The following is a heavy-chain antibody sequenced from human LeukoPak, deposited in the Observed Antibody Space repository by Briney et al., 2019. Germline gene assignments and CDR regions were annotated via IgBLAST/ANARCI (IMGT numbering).Heavy chain of an antibody. CDR1: GGSISSGSYY. CDR3: ASRYGSGSYGFDY. D-gene: IGHD3-10*01. Sequence: SQTLSLTCTVSGGSISSGSYYWSWIRQPAGKGLEWIGRIYTSGSTNYNPSLKSRVTISIDTSKNQFSLKLSSVTAADTAVYYCASRYGSGSYGFDYWGQGTLVTVSS. CDR2: IYTSGST. V-gene: IGHV4-61*02. J-gene: IGHJ4*02.